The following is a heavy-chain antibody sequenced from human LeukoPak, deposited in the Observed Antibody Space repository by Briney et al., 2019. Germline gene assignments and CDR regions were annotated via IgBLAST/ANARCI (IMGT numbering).Heavy chain of an antibody. D-gene: IGHD1-26*01. CDR2: IKQQGSEK. CDR1: GYTFSIYW. V-gene: IGHV3-7*01. J-gene: IGHJ4*02. Sequence: GGSLRLSCAASGYTFSIYWMSCVREAPGEGRVCVANIKQQGSEKHYVDSVKGRFTISRDNAKNSLYLQMNSLRAEDTAVYYCARRIVGADGDYFDYWGQGTLVTVSS. CDR3: ARRIVGADGDYFDY.